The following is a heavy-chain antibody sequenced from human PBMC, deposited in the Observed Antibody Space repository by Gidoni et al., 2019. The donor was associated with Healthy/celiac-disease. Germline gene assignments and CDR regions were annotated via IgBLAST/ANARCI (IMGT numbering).Heavy chain of an antibody. CDR1: GFPFSSYS. V-gene: IGHV3-21*01. D-gene: IGHD3-10*01. CDR2: ISSSSSYI. J-gene: IGHJ5*02. CDR3: ARGSGSGSYSNWFDP. Sequence: EVQLVESGGGLVKPGGSLRLSCAASGFPFSSYSMNWVRQAPGKGLEWVSSISSSSSYIYYADSVKGRFTISRDNAKNSLYLQMNSLRAEDTAVYYCARGSGSGSYSNWFDPWGQGTLVTVSS.